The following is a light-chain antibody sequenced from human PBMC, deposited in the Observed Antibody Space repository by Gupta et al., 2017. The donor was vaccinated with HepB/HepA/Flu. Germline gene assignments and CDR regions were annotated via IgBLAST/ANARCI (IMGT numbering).Light chain of an antibody. CDR2: DTS. J-gene: IGLJ3*02. Sequence: QVVVTQEPSLTVSPGGTVTLTCGSTTGTVTSGHYPYWIQQKPGQAPRTLIYDTSSKHSWTPARFSGSLLGGKAALTLSGAQPEDEAYYYCLLSYSYFRVFGGGTKLTVL. CDR1: TGTVTSGHY. CDR3: LLSYSYFRV. V-gene: IGLV7-46*01.